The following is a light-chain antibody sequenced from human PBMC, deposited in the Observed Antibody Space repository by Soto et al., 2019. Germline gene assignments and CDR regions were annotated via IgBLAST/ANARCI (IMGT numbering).Light chain of an antibody. Sequence: QSALTQPASVSGSPGQSITISCTGTXSDVGGYNYVSWYQQHPDKAPKLMIYEVSNRPSGISNRFSGSKSGNTASLTISGLQADDEADYYCSSYTSSSTLGYVFGTGTKVTVL. CDR3: SSYTSSSTLGYV. CDR2: EVS. J-gene: IGLJ1*01. V-gene: IGLV2-14*01. CDR1: XSDVGGYNY.